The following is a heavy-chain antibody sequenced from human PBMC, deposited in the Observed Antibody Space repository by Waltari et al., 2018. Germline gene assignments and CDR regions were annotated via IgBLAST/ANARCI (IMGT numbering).Heavy chain of an antibody. CDR3: ARGGSYYDSSGYSFDY. CDR2: IITILGIA. V-gene: IGHV1-69*04. J-gene: IGHJ4*02. CDR1: GGTFSSYA. D-gene: IGHD3-22*01. Sequence: QVQLVQSGAEVKKPGSSVKVSCKASGGTFSSYAISWVRQAPGQGLEWMGGIITILGIANYAQKFQGRVTITADESTSTAYMELSSLRSEDTAVYYCARGGSYYDSSGYSFDYWGQGTLVTVSS.